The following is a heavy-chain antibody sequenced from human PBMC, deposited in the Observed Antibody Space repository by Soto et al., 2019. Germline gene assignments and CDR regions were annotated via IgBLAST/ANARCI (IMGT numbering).Heavy chain of an antibody. Sequence: SETLSLTCAVYGGSFSGYYWSWIRQPPGKGLEWIGEINHSGSTNYNPSLKSRVTISVDTSKNQFSLKLSSVTAADTAVYYWARREHGGYLFFAYWGQGTLVTVSS. J-gene: IGHJ4*02. D-gene: IGHD3-22*01. CDR3: ARREHGGYLFFAY. CDR1: GGSFSGYY. V-gene: IGHV4-34*01. CDR2: INHSGST.